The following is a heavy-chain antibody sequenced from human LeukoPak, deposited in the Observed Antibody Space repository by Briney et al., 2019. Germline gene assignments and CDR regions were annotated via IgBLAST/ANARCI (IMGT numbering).Heavy chain of an antibody. CDR3: ARGQPDIVATAYFDY. Sequence: ASVKVSCKASGYTFTSYAMHWVRQAPGQRLEWMGWINAGNGNTKYSQKLQGRVTITRDTSASTAYMELSSLRSEDTAVYYCARGQPDIVATAYFDYWGQGTLVTVSS. CDR2: INAGNGNT. D-gene: IGHD5-12*01. J-gene: IGHJ4*02. V-gene: IGHV1-3*01. CDR1: GYTFTSYA.